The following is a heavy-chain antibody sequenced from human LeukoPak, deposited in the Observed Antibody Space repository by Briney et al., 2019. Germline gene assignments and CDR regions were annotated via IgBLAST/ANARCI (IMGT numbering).Heavy chain of an antibody. CDR1: GFTFSSYA. CDR2: ISSSSSYI. CDR3: ARQVYGDYVGS. Sequence: GGSLRLSCAASGFTFSSYAMSWVRQAPGKGLEWVSSISSSSSYIYYADSVKGRFTISRDNAKNSLYLQMNSLRAEDTAVYYCARQVYGDYVGSWGQGTLVTVSS. D-gene: IGHD4-17*01. J-gene: IGHJ4*02. V-gene: IGHV3-21*01.